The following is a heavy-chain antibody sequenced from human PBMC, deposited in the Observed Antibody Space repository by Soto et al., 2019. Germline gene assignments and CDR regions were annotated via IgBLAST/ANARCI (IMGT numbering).Heavy chain of an antibody. CDR1: GFTFSRYA. D-gene: IGHD2-15*01. Sequence: EVQLLESGGGLVQPGGSLRLSCAASGFTFSRYAMSWVRQAPGKGLEWVSAISGSGGSTYYADSVKGRFTISRDNSKNTLYLQMNSLRAEDTAVYYCAKPKDIVVVVAATPFFFDYWGQGTLVTVSS. CDR2: ISGSGGST. J-gene: IGHJ4*02. CDR3: AKPKDIVVVVAATPFFFDY. V-gene: IGHV3-23*01.